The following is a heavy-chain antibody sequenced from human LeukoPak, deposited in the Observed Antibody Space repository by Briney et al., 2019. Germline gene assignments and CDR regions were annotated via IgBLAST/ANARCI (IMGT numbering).Heavy chain of an antibody. CDR1: GGSFSGYY. V-gene: IGHV4-34*01. D-gene: IGHD1-26*01. CDR2: INHSGST. CDR3: ARGGNLVGATQGY. J-gene: IGHJ4*02. Sequence: SGTLSLTCAVYGGSFSGYYWSWIRQPPGKGLEWIGEINHSGSTNYNPSLKSRVTISVDTSKNQFSLKLSSVTAADTAVYYCARGGNLVGATQGYWGQGTLVTVSS.